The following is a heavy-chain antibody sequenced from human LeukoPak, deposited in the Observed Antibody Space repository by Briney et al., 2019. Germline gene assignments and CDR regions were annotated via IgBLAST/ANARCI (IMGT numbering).Heavy chain of an antibody. D-gene: IGHD3-10*01. Sequence: GGSLRLSCAASGFTFSSNSMNWVRQAPGKGLEWVSSISSSSIYIYYADSVKGRFTISRDNAKNSLYLQMNSLKTEDTAVYYCTTGDYISGIPLYWGQGTLVTVSS. CDR2: ISSSSIYI. J-gene: IGHJ4*02. CDR1: GFTFSSNS. CDR3: TTGDYISGIPLY. V-gene: IGHV3-21*03.